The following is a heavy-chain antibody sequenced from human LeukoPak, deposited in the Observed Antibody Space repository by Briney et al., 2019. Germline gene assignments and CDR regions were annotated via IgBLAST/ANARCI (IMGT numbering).Heavy chain of an antibody. Sequence: ETLSLTCAVYGGSFSGYYWSWIRQPPGKGLEWVSSISSSSSYIYYADSVKGRFTISRDNAKNSLYLQMNILRAEDTAVYYCARVSPQGVDFWSGYFLDYWGQGTLVTVSS. D-gene: IGHD3-3*01. V-gene: IGHV3-21*01. J-gene: IGHJ4*02. CDR1: GGSFSGYY. CDR3: ARVSPQGVDFWSGYFLDY. CDR2: ISSSSSYI.